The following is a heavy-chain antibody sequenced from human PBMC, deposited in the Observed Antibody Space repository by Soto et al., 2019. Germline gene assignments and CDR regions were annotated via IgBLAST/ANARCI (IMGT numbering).Heavy chain of an antibody. Sequence: VQMVESGGGVVQPGRSLRLSCAASGFSFENYGMHWVRQAPGRGLEWVAIIWYDGSLQYYAAAVKGRFTISRDNSKNTLYLEMNSPRAEDTAVYYCANLWGDGYNLGQDYNGMDVWGQGTTVIVSS. D-gene: IGHD5-12*01. V-gene: IGHV3-33*06. CDR2: IWYDGSLQ. CDR1: GFSFENYG. CDR3: ANLWGDGYNLGQDYNGMDV. J-gene: IGHJ6*02.